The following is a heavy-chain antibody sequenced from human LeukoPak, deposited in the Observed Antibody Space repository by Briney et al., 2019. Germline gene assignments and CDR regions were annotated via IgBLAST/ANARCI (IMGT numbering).Heavy chain of an antibody. D-gene: IGHD3-3*01. V-gene: IGHV3-21*01. CDR3: ARDKITIFGVVRALDY. Sequence: GGSLRLSCAVSGFTFSNYAMNWIRQAPGKGLEWVSSIDVGSYTYYAGSVKGRFTISRDNAKNLLYLQMNSLRAEDTAVYYCARDKITIFGVVRALDYWGQGTLVTVSS. CDR1: GFTFSNYA. CDR2: IDVGSYT. J-gene: IGHJ4*02.